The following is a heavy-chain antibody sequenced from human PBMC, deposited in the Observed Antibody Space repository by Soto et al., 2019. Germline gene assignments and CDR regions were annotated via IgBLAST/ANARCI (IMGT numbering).Heavy chain of an antibody. Sequence: GESLKISCKGFGYTFSSFWIGWVRQMPGKGLEWMGIVLPGDSDVRYSPSFQGQVTISVDKAINTAYLQWNSLKAADTAMYFCARSPPYCSGTHCYSTYFGPWGQGTLVTVSS. CDR1: GYTFSSFW. D-gene: IGHD2-2*02. J-gene: IGHJ5*02. V-gene: IGHV5-51*01. CDR3: ARSPPYCSGTHCYSTYFGP. CDR2: VLPGDSDV.